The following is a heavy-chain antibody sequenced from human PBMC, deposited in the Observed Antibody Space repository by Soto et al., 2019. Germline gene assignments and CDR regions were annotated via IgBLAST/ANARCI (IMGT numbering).Heavy chain of an antibody. CDR3: ATEPIYYNDGSGYYPLGH. J-gene: IGHJ4*02. CDR1: GYSFATYG. D-gene: IGHD3-22*01. V-gene: IGHV1-18*04. Sequence: ASVKVSCKASGYSFATYGFSWVRQAPGQGLECVGWISAHNGDTHYSQKFQGRVTLTTDTSTNTGYMELRSLTSDDTAVYFCATEPIYYNDGSGYYPLGHWGQGALVTVSS. CDR2: ISAHNGDT.